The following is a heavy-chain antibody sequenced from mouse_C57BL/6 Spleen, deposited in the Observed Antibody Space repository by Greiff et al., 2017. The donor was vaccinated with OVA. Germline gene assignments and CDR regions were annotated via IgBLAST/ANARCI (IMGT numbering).Heavy chain of an antibody. V-gene: IGHV1-50*01. CDR1: GYTFTSYW. D-gene: IGHD2-4*01. Sequence: VQLQQPGAELVKPGASVKLSCKASGYTFTSYWMQWVKQRPGQGLEWIGEIDPSDSYTNYNQKFKGKATLTVDTSSSTAYMQLSSLTSEDSAVYYCARRYDYDVNYWGQGTTLTVSS. CDR3: ARRYDYDVNY. J-gene: IGHJ2*01. CDR2: IDPSDSYT.